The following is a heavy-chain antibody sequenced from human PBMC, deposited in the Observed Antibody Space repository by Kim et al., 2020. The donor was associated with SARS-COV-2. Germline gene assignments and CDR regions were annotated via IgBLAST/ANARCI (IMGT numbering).Heavy chain of an antibody. CDR2: IYYSGST. CDR3: ARDHGGSYHHY. V-gene: IGHV4-59*01. Sequence: SETLSLTCTVSGGSISSYYWSWIRQPPGKGLEWIGYIYYSGSTNYNPSLKSRVTISVDTSKNQFSLKLSSVTAADTAVYYCARDHGGSYHHYWGQGTLVTVSS. J-gene: IGHJ4*02. CDR1: GGSISSYY. D-gene: IGHD1-26*01.